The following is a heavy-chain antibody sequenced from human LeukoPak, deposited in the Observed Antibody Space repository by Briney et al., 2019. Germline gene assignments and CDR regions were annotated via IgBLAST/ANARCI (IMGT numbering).Heavy chain of an antibody. V-gene: IGHV3-30*04. CDR3: ADVDTAMVNERDYFDY. CDR1: GFTFSSYA. Sequence: PGGSLRLSCAASGFTFSSYAMHWVRQAPGKGLEWVAVISYDGSNKYYADSVKGRFTISRDNSKNTLYLQMNSLRAEDTAVYYCADVDTAMVNERDYFDYWGQGTLVTVSS. D-gene: IGHD5-18*01. CDR2: ISYDGSNK. J-gene: IGHJ4*02.